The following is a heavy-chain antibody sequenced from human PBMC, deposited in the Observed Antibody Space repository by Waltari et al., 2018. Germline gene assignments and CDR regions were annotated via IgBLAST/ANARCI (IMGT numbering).Heavy chain of an antibody. CDR1: GYSISSGYY. Sequence: QVQLQESGPGLVKPSETLSLTCAVSGYSISSGYYWGWIRQPPGKGLEWIGSIHHSGSTYYNPSLKRRVTISADTSKNQFSLKLSSVTAADTAVYYCARDAVVPSGGYYYYYGMDVWGQGTTVTVSS. CDR3: ARDAVVPSGGYYYYYGMDV. J-gene: IGHJ6*02. D-gene: IGHD2-2*01. V-gene: IGHV4-38-2*02. CDR2: IHHSGST.